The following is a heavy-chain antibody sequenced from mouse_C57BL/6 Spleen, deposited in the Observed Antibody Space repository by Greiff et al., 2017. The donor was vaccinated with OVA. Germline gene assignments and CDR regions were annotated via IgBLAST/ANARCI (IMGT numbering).Heavy chain of an antibody. Sequence: VKLMESGPGLVQPSQSLSITCTVSGFSLPSYGVHWVRQSPGKGLEWLGVIWSGGSTDYNAAFISRLSISKDNSKSQVFFKMNSLQADDTAIYXCARKGDGSNFDYWGQGTTLTVSS. CDR2: IWSGGST. CDR1: GFSLPSYG. D-gene: IGHD1-1*01. J-gene: IGHJ2*01. V-gene: IGHV2-2*01. CDR3: ARKGDGSNFDY.